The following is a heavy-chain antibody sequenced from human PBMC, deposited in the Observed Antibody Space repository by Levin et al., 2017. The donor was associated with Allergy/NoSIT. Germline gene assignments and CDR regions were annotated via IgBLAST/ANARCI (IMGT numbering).Heavy chain of an antibody. D-gene: IGHD5-12*01. CDR3: ARVLRFYYYYYMDV. Sequence: LSLPCAASGFTFSSYGMHWVRQAPGKGLEWVAVIWDDGYKKYYADSVKCRFTISRDNSKNTLSLQMNSLRAEDTAVYYCARVLRFYYYYYMDVWGKGTTVTVSS. J-gene: IGHJ6*03. V-gene: IGHV3-33*01. CDR2: IWDDGYKK. CDR1: GFTFSSYG.